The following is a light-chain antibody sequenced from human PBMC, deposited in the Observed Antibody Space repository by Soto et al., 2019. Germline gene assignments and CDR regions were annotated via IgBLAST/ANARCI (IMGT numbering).Light chain of an antibody. CDR2: DNN. Sequence: QSVLTQPPSVSGAPGQRVTISCTGSSSNIGAGYDVHWYQQLPGTAPKLLIYDNNDRPTGVPDRFSGSKSGTSASLAISGLRSEDEADYYCAAWDDSLSGFVVFGGGTKVTVL. CDR3: AAWDDSLSGFVV. V-gene: IGLV1-40*01. J-gene: IGLJ2*01. CDR1: SSNIGAGYD.